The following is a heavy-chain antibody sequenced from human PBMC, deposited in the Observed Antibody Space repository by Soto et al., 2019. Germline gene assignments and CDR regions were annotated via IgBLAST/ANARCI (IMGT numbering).Heavy chain of an antibody. CDR1: GFTVSSNY. CDR2: IYRGGST. V-gene: IGHV3-53*01. D-gene: IGHD5-12*01. Sequence: EVQLVESGGGLIQPGGSLRLSCAASGFTVSSNYMSWVRQAPGKGREWVSVIYRGGSTYYADSVKGRFTISRDNSKHTLYLQMNRLRAEDTAVYYCARGVGGYEHLWYFDYWGQGTLVTVSS. J-gene: IGHJ4*02. CDR3: ARGVGGYEHLWYFDY.